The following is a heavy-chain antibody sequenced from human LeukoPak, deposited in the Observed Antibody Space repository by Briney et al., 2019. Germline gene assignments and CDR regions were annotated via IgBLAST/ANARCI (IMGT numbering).Heavy chain of an antibody. V-gene: IGHV3-9*03. J-gene: IGHJ4*02. CDR1: GFTFDDYA. CDR3: AKGGISSIAAALGDY. Sequence: GGSLRLSCAASGFTFDDYAMHWVRQALGKGLEWVSGISWNSGSIGYADSVKGRFTISRDNAKNSLYLQMNSLRAEDMALYYCAKGGISSIAAALGDYWGQGTLVTVSS. D-gene: IGHD6-13*01. CDR2: ISWNSGSI.